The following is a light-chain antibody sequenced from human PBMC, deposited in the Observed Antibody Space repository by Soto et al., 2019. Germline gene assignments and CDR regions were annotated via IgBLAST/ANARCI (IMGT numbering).Light chain of an antibody. CDR2: GAS. J-gene: IGKJ1*01. CDR1: QSVGSN. V-gene: IGKV3-15*01. CDR3: QQYNNWPPDRT. Sequence: EIVMTQSPATLSVSPGERATLSCRASQSVGSNLAWYQQKPGQAPRLLIYGASTRATGIPARFSGSGSGTAFTLAIISLQSEDVAIYFCQQYNNWPPDRTFGQGTKVEIK.